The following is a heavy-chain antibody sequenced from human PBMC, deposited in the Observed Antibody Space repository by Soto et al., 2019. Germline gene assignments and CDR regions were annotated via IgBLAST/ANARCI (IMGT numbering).Heavy chain of an antibody. D-gene: IGHD5-12*01. J-gene: IGHJ6*02. CDR2: IDPSDSYT. Sequence: PGESLKISCKGSGYSFTSYWISWVRQMPGKGLEWMGRIDPSDSYTNYSPSFQGHVTISADKSISTAYLQWSSLKASDTAMYYCARHGADGDVEMATYGMDVWGQGTTVTVSS. V-gene: IGHV5-10-1*01. CDR3: ARHGADGDVEMATYGMDV. CDR1: GYSFTSYW.